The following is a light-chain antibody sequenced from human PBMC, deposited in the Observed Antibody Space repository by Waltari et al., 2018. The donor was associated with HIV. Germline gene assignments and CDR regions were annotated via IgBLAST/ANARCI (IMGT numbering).Light chain of an antibody. V-gene: IGKV1-27*01. CDR3: QKYNSAPQT. J-gene: IGKJ1*01. CDR2: AAS. Sequence: DIQMTQSPSSLSASVGDRVTSTCRASQGISNYLAWYQQKPGKVPKLLIYAASTLQSGVPSRFSGSGSGTEFTLTISGLRPEDVATYDCQKYNSAPQTFGQGTKEEIK. CDR1: QGISNY.